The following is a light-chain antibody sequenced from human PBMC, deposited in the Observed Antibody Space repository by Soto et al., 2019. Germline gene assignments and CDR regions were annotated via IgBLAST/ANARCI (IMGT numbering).Light chain of an antibody. Sequence: QSVLTQSSSASASLGSSDKLTCTLSSGHGSSIIAWHQQQPGKAPRYLMRLEGSGSYNKGSGVPDRFSGSSSGADRYLTISNLQSEDEADYYCETWVSNSVLFGGGTKLTVL. CDR2: LEGSGSY. CDR3: ETWVSNSVL. J-gene: IGLJ2*01. V-gene: IGLV4-60*03. CDR1: SGHGSSI.